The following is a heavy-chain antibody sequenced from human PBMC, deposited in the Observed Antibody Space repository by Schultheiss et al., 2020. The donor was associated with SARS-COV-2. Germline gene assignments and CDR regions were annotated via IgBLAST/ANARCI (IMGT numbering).Heavy chain of an antibody. J-gene: IGHJ6*02. CDR3: ARDQFAGIVPGGYGMDV. V-gene: IGHV3-23*01. D-gene: IGHD1-26*01. Sequence: GSLRLSCAASGFTVSSNYMSWVRQAPGKGLEWVSSISGTDDDTYYADSVTGRFALSSDSSKNTLYLQINNLRADDTALYYCARDQFAGIVPGGYGMDVWGQGTTVTVSS. CDR2: ISGTDDDT. CDR1: GFTVSSNY.